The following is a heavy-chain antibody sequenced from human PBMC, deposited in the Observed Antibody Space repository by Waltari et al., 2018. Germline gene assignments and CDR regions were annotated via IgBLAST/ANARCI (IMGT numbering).Heavy chain of an antibody. Sequence: EVQLVESGGGLVQPGRSLRLSCAASGFTFDDYAMHWVRQAPGKGLEWVSGISWNSGSIGYADSVKGRFTISRDNAKNSLYLQMNSLRAEDTALYYCAKEHRVSFLWGQGTLVTVSS. CDR2: ISWNSGSI. V-gene: IGHV3-9*01. J-gene: IGHJ4*02. D-gene: IGHD3-10*01. CDR3: AKEHRVSFL. CDR1: GFTFDDYA.